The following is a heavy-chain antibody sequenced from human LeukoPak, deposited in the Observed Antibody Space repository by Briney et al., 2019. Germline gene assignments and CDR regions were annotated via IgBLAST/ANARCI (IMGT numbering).Heavy chain of an antibody. CDR3: ARRALGWYYYGSGSSRLDP. Sequence: SETLSLTCAVYGGSFSGYYWSWIRQPPGKGLEWIGEINHSGSTNYNPSLKSRVTISVDTSKNQFSLKLSSVTAADTAVYYCARRALGWYYYGSGSSRLDPWGQGTLVTVSS. CDR2: INHSGST. D-gene: IGHD3-10*01. CDR1: GGSFSGYY. V-gene: IGHV4-34*01. J-gene: IGHJ5*02.